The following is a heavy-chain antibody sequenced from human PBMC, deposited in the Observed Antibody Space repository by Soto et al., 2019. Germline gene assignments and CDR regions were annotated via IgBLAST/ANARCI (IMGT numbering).Heavy chain of an antibody. D-gene: IGHD6-13*01. CDR1: GYTFTSYG. CDR2: ISAYNGNT. Sequence: ASVKVCCKASGYTFTSYGISWVRQAPGQGLEWMGWISAYNGNTNYAQKLQGRVTMTTDTSTSTAYMELRSLRSDDTAVYYCATTHGPIAAAGTEAFDIWGQGTMVTVSS. V-gene: IGHV1-18*01. J-gene: IGHJ3*02. CDR3: ATTHGPIAAAGTEAFDI.